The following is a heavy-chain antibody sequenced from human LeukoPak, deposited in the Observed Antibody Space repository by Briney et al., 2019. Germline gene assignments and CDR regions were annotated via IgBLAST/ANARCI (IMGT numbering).Heavy chain of an antibody. CDR1: GFTFSSYG. CDR2: IRYDGSNK. J-gene: IGHJ3*02. D-gene: IGHD2-2*01. V-gene: IGHV3-30*02. Sequence: GGSLRLSCAASGFTFSSYGMHWVRQAPGKGLEWVAFIRYDGSNKYYADSVKGRFTISRDNSKNTLYLQMNSLRAEDTAVYYCAKETYCSSTSCSYAFDIWGQGTTVTVSS. CDR3: AKETYCSSTSCSYAFDI.